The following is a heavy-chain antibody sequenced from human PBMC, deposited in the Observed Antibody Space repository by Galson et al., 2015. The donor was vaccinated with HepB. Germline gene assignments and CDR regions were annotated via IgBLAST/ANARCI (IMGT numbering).Heavy chain of an antibody. D-gene: IGHD1-26*01. CDR3: AKRSGSPRQSSVNWFDP. J-gene: IGHJ5*02. Sequence: SLRLSCAASGFIFSSYGMHWVRQAPGKGLEWVAVIWNDGSDKFYADSVKGRFTISRDNSKNMVYLRMNSLRDEDTAVYYCAKRSGSPRQSSVNWFDPWGQGTLVTVSS. V-gene: IGHV3-33*06. CDR1: GFIFSSYG. CDR2: IWNDGSDK.